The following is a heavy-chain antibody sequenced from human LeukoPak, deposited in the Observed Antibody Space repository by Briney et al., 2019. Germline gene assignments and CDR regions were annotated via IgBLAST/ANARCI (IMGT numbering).Heavy chain of an antibody. D-gene: IGHD3-10*01. J-gene: IGHJ4*02. CDR2: ISSSSSYI. CDR1: GFTFSSYS. Sequence: GGSLRLSCAASGFTFSSYSMNWVRQAPGKGLEWVSSISSSSSYIYYADSVKGRFTISRDNAKNSLYLQMNSLRVEDTAVYYCAREDAGITMVRGVSESWGQGTLVTVS. CDR3: AREDAGITMVRGVSES. V-gene: IGHV3-21*01.